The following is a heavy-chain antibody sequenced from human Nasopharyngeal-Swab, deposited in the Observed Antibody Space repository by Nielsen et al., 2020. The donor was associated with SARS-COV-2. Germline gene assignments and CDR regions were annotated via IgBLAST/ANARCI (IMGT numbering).Heavy chain of an antibody. J-gene: IGHJ3*01. D-gene: IGHD3-3*01. CDR3: ASPVFGVVSDAFDL. Sequence: GESLKISCAASGIFVSGNYMNWVRRAPGMGLEWVSVVYAGGSTFYADSVKGRFTISRDNSKNKLYLQMNNLRPEDTAMYYCASPVFGVVSDAFDLWGQGTMVTVSS. CDR1: GIFVSGNY. V-gene: IGHV3-53*01. CDR2: VYAGGST.